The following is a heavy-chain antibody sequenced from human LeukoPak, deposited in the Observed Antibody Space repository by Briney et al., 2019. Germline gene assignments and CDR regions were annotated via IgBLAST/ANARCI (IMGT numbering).Heavy chain of an antibody. CDR3: TRDLGPVPPVDYDYFDP. CDR1: GFTFSTSW. V-gene: IGHV3-74*01. CDR2: INPDGSST. D-gene: IGHD3-16*01. Sequence: GGSLRLSCAASGFTFSTSWMHWVRQAPGKGLVWVSRINPDGSSTNYANSVKGRFTISRDNAKNTLYLQINSLRAEDTAIYYCTRDLGPVPPVDYDYFDPWGQGTLVTVSS. J-gene: IGHJ4*02.